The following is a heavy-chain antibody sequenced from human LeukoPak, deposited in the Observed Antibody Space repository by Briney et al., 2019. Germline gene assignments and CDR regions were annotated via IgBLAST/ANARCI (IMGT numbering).Heavy chain of an antibody. Sequence: SETLSLTCTVSGGSISSYYWSWIRQPPGKGLEWIGYIYYSGSTNYNPSLKSRVTISVDTSKNQFSLKLNSVTAADTAVYYCARGSWVKSHLQYWGQGILVTVSS. CDR1: GGSISSYY. J-gene: IGHJ4*02. CDR2: IYYSGST. D-gene: IGHD2-15*01. V-gene: IGHV4-59*08. CDR3: ARGSWVKSHLQY.